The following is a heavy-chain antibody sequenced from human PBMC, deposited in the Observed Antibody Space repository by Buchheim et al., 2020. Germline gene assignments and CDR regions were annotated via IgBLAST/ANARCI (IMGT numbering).Heavy chain of an antibody. J-gene: IGHJ6*02. Sequence: QVQLQQWGAGLVKPSQTLSLTCTVSGGSISSGGYYWSWIRQHPGKGLEWIGYIYYSGSTYYNPSLKSRVTISVDTSKNQFSLKLSSVTAADTAVYYCARGVTAQTYYYYGMDVWGQGTT. D-gene: IGHD2-21*02. CDR3: ARGVTAQTYYYYGMDV. V-gene: IGHV4-31*03. CDR1: GGSISSGGYY. CDR2: IYYSGST.